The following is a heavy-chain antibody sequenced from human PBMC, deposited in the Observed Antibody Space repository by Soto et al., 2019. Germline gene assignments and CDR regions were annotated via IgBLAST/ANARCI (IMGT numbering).Heavy chain of an antibody. Sequence: QVQLVQSGAEVKKPGASVKVSCKASGYTFTSYGISWVRQAPGQGLEWMGWISAYNGNTKYAQKLQGRVTMTTDTPRTTAYRELRRLRSADPAFFACRRNPTHLDHWGQEPLAPVSS. CDR1: GYTFTSYG. J-gene: IGHJ4*02. V-gene: IGHV1-18*01. CDR2: ISAYNGNT. CDR3: RRNPTHLDH.